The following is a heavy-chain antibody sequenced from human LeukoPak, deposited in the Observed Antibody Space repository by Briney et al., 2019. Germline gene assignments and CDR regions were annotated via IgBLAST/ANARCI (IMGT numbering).Heavy chain of an antibody. CDR2: IYYSGST. J-gene: IGHJ5*02. CDR1: GGSISSYY. V-gene: IGHV4-59*01. D-gene: IGHD1-26*01. CDR3: ARSDPGVRYSGSYYGWFDP. Sequence: SETLSLTCTVSGGSISSYYWSWIRQPPGKGLEWIGYIYYSGSTNYNPSLKSRVTISVDTSKNQFSLKLSSVTAADTAVYYCARSDPGVRYSGSYYGWFDPGAREPWSPSPQ.